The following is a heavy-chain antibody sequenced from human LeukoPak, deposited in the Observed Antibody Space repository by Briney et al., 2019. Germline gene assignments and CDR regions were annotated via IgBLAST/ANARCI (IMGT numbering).Heavy chain of an antibody. J-gene: IGHJ4*02. D-gene: IGHD5-24*01. CDR3: AREGDGYNYDYFDY. CDR2: IYYSGST. Sequence: SQTLSLTCPVSGGSISSYYWSWIRQPPGKGMEWVGYIYYSGSTNYNPSLKSPVTISVDPSNNQLSLSLSSVTAADTAVYYCAREGDGYNYDYFDYWGQGTLVTVSS. CDR1: GGSISSYY. V-gene: IGHV4-59*01.